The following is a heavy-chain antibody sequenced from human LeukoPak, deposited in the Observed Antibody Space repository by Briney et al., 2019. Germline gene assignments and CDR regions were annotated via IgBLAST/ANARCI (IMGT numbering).Heavy chain of an antibody. V-gene: IGHV4-59*01. J-gene: IGHJ1*01. Sequence: SETLSLTCTVSGGSISSYYWSWIRQPPGKGLEWIGYIYYSGSTNYNPSLKSRVTISVDTSKNQFSLKLSSVTAADTAVYYCARARVYSSSSGYFQHWGQGTLVTVSS. CDR1: GGSISSYY. CDR2: IYYSGST. D-gene: IGHD6-6*01. CDR3: ARARVYSSSSGYFQH.